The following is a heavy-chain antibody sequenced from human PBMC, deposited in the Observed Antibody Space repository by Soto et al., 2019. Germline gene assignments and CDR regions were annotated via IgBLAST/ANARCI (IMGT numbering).Heavy chain of an antibody. CDR2: IYYSGST. D-gene: IGHD1-26*01. J-gene: IGHJ4*02. Sequence: PSETLSLTCTVSGGSISSGDYYWSWIRQPPGKGLEWIGYIYYSGSTYYNPSLKSRVTISVDTSKNQFSLKLSSVTAAGTAVYYCASSIVGATRITAENFDYWGQGTLVTVSS. CDR3: ASSIVGATRITAENFDY. CDR1: GGSISSGDYY. V-gene: IGHV4-30-4*01.